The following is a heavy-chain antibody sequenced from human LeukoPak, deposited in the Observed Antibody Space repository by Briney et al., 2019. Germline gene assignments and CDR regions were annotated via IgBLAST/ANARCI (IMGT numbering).Heavy chain of an antibody. D-gene: IGHD3-9*01. Sequence: RASVKVSCKASGYTFTGYYMHWVRQAPGQGLEWMGWINPNSGGTNYAQKFQGRVTMTRDTSISTAYMELSRLRSDDTAVYYCARGAYDILTGFGYWGQGTLVTVSS. J-gene: IGHJ4*02. CDR2: INPNSGGT. CDR3: ARGAYDILTGFGY. V-gene: IGHV1-2*02. CDR1: GYTFTGYY.